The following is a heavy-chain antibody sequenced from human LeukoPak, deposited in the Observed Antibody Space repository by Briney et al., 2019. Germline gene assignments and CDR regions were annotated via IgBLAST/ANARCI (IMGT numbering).Heavy chain of an antibody. CDR1: GGSFSGYY. CDR3: ARGDTYYDFWSGYSYFDP. J-gene: IGHJ5*02. CDR2: INHSGST. V-gene: IGHV4-34*01. Sequence: SETLSLTCAVYGGSFSGYYWSWIRQPPGKGLEWIGEINHSGSTNYNPSLKSRVTISVDTSKNQFSLKLSSVTAADTAVYYCARGDTYYDFWSGYSYFDPWGQGTLVTVSS. D-gene: IGHD3-3*01.